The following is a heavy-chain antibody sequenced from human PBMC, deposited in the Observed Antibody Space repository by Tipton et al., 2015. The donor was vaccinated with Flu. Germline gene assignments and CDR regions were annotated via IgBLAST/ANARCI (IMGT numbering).Heavy chain of an antibody. J-gene: IGHJ5*02. CDR2: INHSGST. Sequence: TLSLTCAVYGGSFSGYYWSWIRQPPGKGLEWIGEINHSGSTNYNPSLKSRVTISVDTSKNQFSLKLSSVTAADTVVYYCARGKTGTTLRWFDPWGQGTLVTVSS. D-gene: IGHD1-7*01. V-gene: IGHV4-34*01. CDR3: ARGKTGTTLRWFDP. CDR1: GGSFSGYY.